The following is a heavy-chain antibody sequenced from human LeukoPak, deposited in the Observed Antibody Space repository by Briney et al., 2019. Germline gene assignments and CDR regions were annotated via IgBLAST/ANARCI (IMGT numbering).Heavy chain of an antibody. J-gene: IGHJ6*03. CDR2: ISSSSSTI. CDR3: ARDWRGGYMDV. CDR1: GFTFSSYS. D-gene: IGHD3-10*01. V-gene: IGHV3-48*01. Sequence: PGGSLRLSCAASGFTFSSYSMNWVRQAPGKGLEWISYISSSSSTIYYADSVKGRFTISRDNAKNSLYLQMNSLRAEDTAVYYCARDWRGGYMDVWGKGTTVTVSS.